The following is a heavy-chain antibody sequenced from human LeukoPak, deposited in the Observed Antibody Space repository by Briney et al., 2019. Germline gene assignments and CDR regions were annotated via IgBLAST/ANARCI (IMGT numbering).Heavy chain of an antibody. J-gene: IGHJ4*02. CDR3: ARGQYDDGVEY. CDR2: INHSGST. Sequence: SETLSLTCAVYGGSFSGYYWSWIRQPPGKGLEWIGEINHSGSTNYNPSLKSRVTISVDTSKNQFSLKLSFVTAADTAVYYCARGQYDDGVEYWGQGTLVTVSS. V-gene: IGHV4-34*01. D-gene: IGHD1-1*01. CDR1: GGSFSGYY.